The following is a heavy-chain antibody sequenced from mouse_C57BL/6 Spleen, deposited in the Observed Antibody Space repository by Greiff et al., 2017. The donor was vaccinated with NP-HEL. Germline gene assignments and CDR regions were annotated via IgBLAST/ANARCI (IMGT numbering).Heavy chain of an antibody. Sequence: QVQLQQPGAELVRPGTSVKLSCKASGYTFTSYWMHWVKQRPGQGLEWIGVIDPSDSYPNYNQKFKGKATLTVDTSSSTAYMRLSSLTSEDSAVYYCAKTYGSSQYYLDYWGQGTTLTVSS. CDR1: GYTFTSYW. CDR3: AKTYGSSQYYLDY. J-gene: IGHJ2*01. CDR2: IDPSDSYP. V-gene: IGHV1-59*01. D-gene: IGHD1-1*01.